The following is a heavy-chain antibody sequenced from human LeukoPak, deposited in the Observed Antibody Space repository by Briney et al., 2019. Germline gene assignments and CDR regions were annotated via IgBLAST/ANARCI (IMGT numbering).Heavy chain of an antibody. CDR1: GFTFSNYM. J-gene: IGHJ4*02. CDR2: IKSDGITI. D-gene: IGHD1-20*01. V-gene: IGHV3-74*01. CDR3: LRDLNWSLDQ. Sequence: PGGSLRLSCAASGFTFSNYMMHWVRQALGKGLVWVSRIKSDGITITYADSVKGRFTISRDNAKNTLYLQVNSLRAEDTAVYYCLRDLNWSLDQWGQGTLVTVSS.